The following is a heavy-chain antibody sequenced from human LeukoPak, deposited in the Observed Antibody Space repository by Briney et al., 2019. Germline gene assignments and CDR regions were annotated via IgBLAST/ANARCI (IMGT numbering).Heavy chain of an antibody. D-gene: IGHD6-13*01. CDR3: ATVPRIPAVGNTEYFQY. CDR2: VNPADSDT. J-gene: IGHJ1*01. V-gene: IGHV5-51*01. Sequence: PGESLKISCKGSGYSFTSYWIAWVRQMPGKGLEWMGIVNPADSDTRYSPSFQGQVTISVDKSICTAYLQWSSLQASDTAMYYCATVPRIPAVGNTEYFQYWGQGTLVTVSS. CDR1: GYSFTSYW.